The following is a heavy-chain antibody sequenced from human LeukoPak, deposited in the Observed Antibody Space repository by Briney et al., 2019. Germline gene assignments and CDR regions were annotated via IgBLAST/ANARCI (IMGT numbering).Heavy chain of an antibody. CDR2: INPNSGGT. V-gene: IGHV1-2*02. J-gene: IGHJ4*02. D-gene: IGHD6-19*01. CDR3: ARDFPSSGWYHRFDY. Sequence: ASVTVSCKASGYTFTAYYMHWVRQAPGQGLEWMGWINPNSGGTNYAQKFQGRVTMTRDTSISTVYMELSRLRSDDTAVYYCARDFPSSGWYHRFDYWGQGILVTVCS. CDR1: GYTFTAYY.